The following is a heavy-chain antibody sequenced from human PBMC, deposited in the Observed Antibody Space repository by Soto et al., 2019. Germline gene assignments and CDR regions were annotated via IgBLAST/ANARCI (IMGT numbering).Heavy chain of an antibody. CDR3: ARELSKAVAGTYYYYYGMDV. CDR1: GDSVSSNSAT. Sequence: SQTLSLTCAISGDSVSSNSATWNWIRQSPSRGLEWLGRTYYRSKWYGDYAVSVKSRITINPDTSKNQFSLQLNSVTPEDTAVYYCARELSKAVAGTYYYYYGMDVWGQGTTVTVSS. CDR2: TYYRSKWYG. V-gene: IGHV6-1*01. J-gene: IGHJ6*02. D-gene: IGHD6-19*01.